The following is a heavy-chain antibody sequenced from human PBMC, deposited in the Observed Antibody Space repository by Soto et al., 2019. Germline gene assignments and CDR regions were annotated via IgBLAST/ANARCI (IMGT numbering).Heavy chain of an antibody. CDR1: GYTFTSYG. Sequence: ASVKVSCKASGYTFTSYGISWVRQAPGQGLEWMGWISAYNGNTNYAQKLQGRVTMTTDTSTSTAYMELRSLRSDDTAVYYCARDVGTDDSTGYFDYGGQGPLVTVS. D-gene: IGHD6-25*01. CDR3: ARDVGTDDSTGYFDY. J-gene: IGHJ4*02. V-gene: IGHV1-18*01. CDR2: ISAYNGNT.